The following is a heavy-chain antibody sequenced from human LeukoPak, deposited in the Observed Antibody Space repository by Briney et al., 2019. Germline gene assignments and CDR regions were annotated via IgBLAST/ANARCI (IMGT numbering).Heavy chain of an antibody. Sequence: ASVKVSCKVSGYTLTELSMQWVRQAPGKGLEWMGGFDPEDGETIYAQKFQGRVTMTEDTSTDTAYMELSSLRSEDTAVYYCATVYSNYGDYYGMDVWGQGTTVTVSS. D-gene: IGHD4-11*01. CDR1: GYTLTELS. V-gene: IGHV1-24*01. CDR2: FDPEDGET. J-gene: IGHJ6*02. CDR3: ATVYSNYGDYYGMDV.